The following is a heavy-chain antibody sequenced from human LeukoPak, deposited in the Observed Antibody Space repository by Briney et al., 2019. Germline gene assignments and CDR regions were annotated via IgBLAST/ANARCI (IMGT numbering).Heavy chain of an antibody. CDR2: IYFTGST. Sequence: PSETLSLTCTVSGGSVSGYHWSWIRQPPGQGLECIGHIYFTGSTTYNPSLKSRVTISVATSQHQFSLSLTSVTSADTAVYYCARVTAAGGGFDHWGQGTLVTVSS. CDR3: ARVTAAGGGFDH. J-gene: IGHJ4*02. CDR1: GGSVSGYH. V-gene: IGHV4-59*02. D-gene: IGHD2-15*01.